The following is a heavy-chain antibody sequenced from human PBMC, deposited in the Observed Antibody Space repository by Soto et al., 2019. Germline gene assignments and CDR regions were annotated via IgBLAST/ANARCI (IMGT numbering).Heavy chain of an antibody. CDR2: IYWDDDK. D-gene: IGHD3-3*01. Sequence: QITLNESGPTLVKPTQTLTLTCTFSGFSLTTSGVGVGWIRQSPGKAPEWLALIYWDDDKRYSPSLKSRLTITKDISKNQVVLTMASLDPADTATYYCAHRVLRTVFGLVTTTAIYFDFWGQGTPVAVSS. V-gene: IGHV2-5*02. CDR3: AHRVLRTVFGLVTTTAIYFDF. J-gene: IGHJ4*02. CDR1: GFSLTTSGVG.